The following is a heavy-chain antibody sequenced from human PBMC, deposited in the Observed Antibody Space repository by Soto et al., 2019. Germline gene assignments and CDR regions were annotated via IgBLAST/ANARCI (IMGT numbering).Heavy chain of an antibody. J-gene: IGHJ3*02. Sequence: QLQLQESGPGLVKPSETLSLTCIVSSDSIRNANYFWAWVRQPPGKGLEWIGSIFYSGTAYYTPSLKSRAAISLDTSKNQFSLRMSSVTAADTATYFCARQIAAAMGPYGGFDIWGPGTLVTTSS. CDR2: IFYSGTA. CDR3: ARQIAAAMGPYGGFDI. CDR1: SDSIRNANYF. D-gene: IGHD6-25*01. V-gene: IGHV4-39*01.